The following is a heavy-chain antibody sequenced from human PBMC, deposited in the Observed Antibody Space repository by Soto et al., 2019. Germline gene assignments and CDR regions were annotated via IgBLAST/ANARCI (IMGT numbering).Heavy chain of an antibody. CDR1: GFTFSNYA. CDR2: ISGSGGST. J-gene: IGHJ4*02. Sequence: EVQLLESGGGLVQPGGSLRLSCAAPGFTFSNYAMNWVRQAPGKGLEWVSVISGSGGSTYYADSVKGRFTISRDNSKSTLYLQMNSLRGEDTAVYYCARRSSGWYFDYWGQGTLVNVSS. CDR3: ARRSSGWYFDY. V-gene: IGHV3-23*01. D-gene: IGHD6-19*01.